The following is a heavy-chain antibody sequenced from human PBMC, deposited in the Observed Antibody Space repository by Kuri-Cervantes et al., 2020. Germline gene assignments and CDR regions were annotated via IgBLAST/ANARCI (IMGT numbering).Heavy chain of an antibody. Sequence: GESLKISCAASGFTFSSYAMSWVRQAPGKGLEWVSAISGSGGSTYYADSVKGRFTISRDNSKNTLYLQMNSLRAEDTAVYYCARERYYDIGAFDIWGQGTMVTVSS. CDR3: ARERYYDIGAFDI. V-gene: IGHV3-23*01. CDR1: GFTFSSYA. J-gene: IGHJ3*02. D-gene: IGHD3-22*01. CDR2: ISGSGGST.